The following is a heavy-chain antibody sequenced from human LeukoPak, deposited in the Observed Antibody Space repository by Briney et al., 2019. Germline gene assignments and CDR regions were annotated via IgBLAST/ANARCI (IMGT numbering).Heavy chain of an antibody. V-gene: IGHV3-21*01. J-gene: IGHJ6*04. Sequence: GGSLRLSCAASGFTFSSYSMNWVRQAPGKGLEWLSSISSRSSYIYYADSVKGRFTISRDNAKNSLYLQMNSLRAEDTAVYYCAELGITMIGGVWGKGTTVTISS. CDR2: ISSRSSYI. CDR3: AELGITMIGGV. CDR1: GFTFSSYS. D-gene: IGHD3-10*02.